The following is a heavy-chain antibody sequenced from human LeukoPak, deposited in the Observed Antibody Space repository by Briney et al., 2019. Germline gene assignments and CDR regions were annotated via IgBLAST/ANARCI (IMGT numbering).Heavy chain of an antibody. CDR3: AKDTYCSGGSCYSYFDY. CDR1: GFTFDDYA. CDR2: ISWNSGSI. Sequence: GRSPRLSCAASGFTFDDYAMHWVRQAPGKGLEWVSGISWNSGSIGYADSVKGRFTISRDNAKNSLYLQMNSLRAEDTALYYCAKDTYCSGGSCYSYFDYWGQGTLVTVSS. J-gene: IGHJ4*02. D-gene: IGHD2-15*01. V-gene: IGHV3-9*01.